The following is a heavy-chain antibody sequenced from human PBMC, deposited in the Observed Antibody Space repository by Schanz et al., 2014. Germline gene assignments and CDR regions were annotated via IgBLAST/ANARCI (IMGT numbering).Heavy chain of an antibody. D-gene: IGHD2-21*01. CDR3: AKGQLLSYYFDY. V-gene: IGHV3-23*04. J-gene: IGHJ4*02. Sequence: LVVESGGGLVQPGGSLRLSCAASGFTFSSYGMHWVRQVPGKGLEWVSSIRGSGGDTYYADSVKGRFTISRDNSKNTLYLQMNSLRAEDTAVYYCAKGQLLSYYFDYWGQGTLVTVSS. CDR2: IRGSGGDT. CDR1: GFTFSSYG.